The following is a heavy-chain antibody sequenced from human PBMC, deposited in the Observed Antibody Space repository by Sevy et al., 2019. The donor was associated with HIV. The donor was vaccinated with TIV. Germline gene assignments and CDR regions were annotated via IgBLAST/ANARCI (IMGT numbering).Heavy chain of an antibody. CDR1: GYPFTGHY. CDR3: ARSRQGTVVVVAMFDS. J-gene: IGHJ5*01. CDR2: INPNSGGT. Sequence: ASVKVSCKASGYPFTGHYIRWVRQAPGQGLEWMGWINPNSGGTNYAQKFQGRVTMTRDTSIKTAYMELRRLRSDDTAIYYCARSRQGTVVVVAMFDSWGQGTLVTVSS. V-gene: IGHV1-2*02. D-gene: IGHD2-15*01.